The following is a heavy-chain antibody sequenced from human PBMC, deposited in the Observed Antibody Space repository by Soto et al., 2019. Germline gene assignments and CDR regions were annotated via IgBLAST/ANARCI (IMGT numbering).Heavy chain of an antibody. CDR2: INHSGST. V-gene: IGHV4-34*01. D-gene: IGHD4-17*01. J-gene: IGHJ6*03. CDR3: ARREGYRDYFSRLGYYSYMDV. Sequence: SETLSLTCAVYGGSFSGYYWSWIRQPPGKGLEWIGEINHSGSTNYNPSLKSRVTISVDTSKNQFSLKLSSVTAADTAVYYCARREGYRDYFSRLGYYSYMDVWGKGTTVTVSS. CDR1: GGSFSGYY.